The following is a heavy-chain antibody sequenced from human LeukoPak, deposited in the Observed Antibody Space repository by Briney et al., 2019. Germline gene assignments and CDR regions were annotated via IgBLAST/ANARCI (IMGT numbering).Heavy chain of an antibody. Sequence: PSETLSLTCTVSGGSISSYYWTWIRQPPGKGLEWIGYIYYSGSTNYSPSLKSRVTISVDTSKNQFSLKLTSVTAADTAVYFCARSRGGFGDYGSWFDPWGQGTLVTVSS. D-gene: IGHD4-17*01. CDR1: GGSISSYY. CDR3: ARSRGGFGDYGSWFDP. J-gene: IGHJ5*02. V-gene: IGHV4-59*12. CDR2: IYYSGST.